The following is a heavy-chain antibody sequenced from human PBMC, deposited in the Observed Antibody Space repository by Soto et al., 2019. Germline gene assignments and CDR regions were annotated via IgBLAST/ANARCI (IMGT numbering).Heavy chain of an antibody. CDR3: ARFPRRSRWFAP. V-gene: IGHV4-31*11. CDR1: GGSIISGGHN. J-gene: IGHJ5*02. CDR2: VFYSGAT. Sequence: PSETLSLTFAVSGGSIISGGHNWSLIRHHPVVGLGFIVYVFYSGATYYNPSLKGRASLSIATSKNQFPLTLTSVTAADTAVYYCARFPRRSRWFAPSGQGTLVTASS.